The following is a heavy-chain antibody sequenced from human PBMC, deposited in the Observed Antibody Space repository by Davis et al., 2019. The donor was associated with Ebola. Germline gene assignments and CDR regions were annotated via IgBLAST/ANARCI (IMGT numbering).Heavy chain of an antibody. CDR1: GGSFSGYY. CDR2: INHSGST. V-gene: IGHV4-34*01. CDR3: ARGYYDFWSGYYGRHNWFDP. D-gene: IGHD3-3*01. Sequence: PSETLSLTCTVYGGSFSGYYWSWIRQPPGKGLEWIGEINHSGSTNYNPSLKSRVTISVDTSKNQFSLKLSSVTAADTAVYYCARGYYDFWSGYYGRHNWFDPWGQGTLVTVSS. J-gene: IGHJ5*02.